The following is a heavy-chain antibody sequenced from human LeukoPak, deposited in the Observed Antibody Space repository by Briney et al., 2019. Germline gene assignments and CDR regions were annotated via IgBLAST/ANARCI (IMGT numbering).Heavy chain of an antibody. Sequence: GESLKISCKGSGYRFPTYWIAWVRQMPGKGLEWMGIIYPGDSDTRYSSSFQGQVTISADKSISTAYLQWSSLKASDTAMYYCARHRLSSGIHLFDYWGQGTLVTVSS. CDR1: GYRFPTYW. CDR2: IYPGDSDT. J-gene: IGHJ4*02. CDR3: ARHRLSSGIHLFDY. D-gene: IGHD1-26*01. V-gene: IGHV5-51*01.